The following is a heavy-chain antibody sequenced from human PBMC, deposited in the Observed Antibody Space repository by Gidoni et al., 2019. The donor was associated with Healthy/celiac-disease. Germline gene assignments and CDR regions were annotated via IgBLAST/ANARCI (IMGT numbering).Heavy chain of an antibody. V-gene: IGHV1-2*04. CDR3: ARGEADYGDY. CDR2: INPNRGGT. J-gene: IGHJ4*02. D-gene: IGHD1-26*01. Sequence: QVQLVQSGAEVKKPGASVTVSCKASGYTFTGYYMHWVRQAPGQGLEWMGWINPNRGGTNYAQKFQGWVTMTRDTSISTAYMELSRLRSDDTAVYYCARGEADYGDYWGQGTLVTVSS. CDR1: GYTFTGYY.